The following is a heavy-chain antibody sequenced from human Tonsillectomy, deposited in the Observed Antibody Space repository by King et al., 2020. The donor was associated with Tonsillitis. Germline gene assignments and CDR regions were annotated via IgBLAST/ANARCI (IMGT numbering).Heavy chain of an antibody. Sequence: VQLVESGGGLAQPGRSLRLSCAASGFTFEDYAMHWVRQAPGKGLEWVSGISWNSDIMDYADSVKGRFTVSRDNAKNSLYLHMDSLTPEDTALYYCAKGIAPTGPAGWFDPRGQGTLVTVSS. J-gene: IGHJ5*02. D-gene: IGHD6-13*01. CDR2: ISWNSDIM. V-gene: IGHV3-9*01. CDR1: GFTFEDYA. CDR3: AKGIAPTGPAGWFDP.